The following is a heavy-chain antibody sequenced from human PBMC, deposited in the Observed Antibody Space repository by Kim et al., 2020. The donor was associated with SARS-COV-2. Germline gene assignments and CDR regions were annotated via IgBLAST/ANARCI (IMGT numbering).Heavy chain of an antibody. J-gene: IGHJ3*02. V-gene: IGHV1-46*01. D-gene: IGHD2-2*01. CDR3: ARGGRYCSSTSCYAFDI. CDR2: INPSGGST. Sequence: ASVKVSCKASGYTFTSYYMHWVRQAPGQGLEWMGIINPSGGSTNYAQKFQGRVTMTRDTSTSTVYMELSSLRSEDTAVYYCARGGRYCSSTSCYAFDIWGQGTMVTVSS. CDR1: GYTFTSYY.